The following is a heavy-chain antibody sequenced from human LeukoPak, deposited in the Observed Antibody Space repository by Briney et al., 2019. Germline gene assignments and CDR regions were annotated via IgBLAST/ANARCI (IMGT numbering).Heavy chain of an antibody. J-gene: IGHJ3*02. D-gene: IGHD3-10*01. Sequence: SETLSLTCTVSGGSISRYYWSWLRRPPGKGLEWIGYIDDSGNTNYNPSLKSQVTISVDKSKNQFSLKLSFVTAADTAMYYCARSDYHNSGSHTVFDAFDIWGQGTRVTVSS. CDR3: ARSDYHNSGSHTVFDAFDI. CDR2: IDDSGNT. V-gene: IGHV4-59*01. CDR1: GGSISRYY.